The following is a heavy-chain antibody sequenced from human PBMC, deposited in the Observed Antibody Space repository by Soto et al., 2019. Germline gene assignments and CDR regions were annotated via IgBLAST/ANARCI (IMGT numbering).Heavy chain of an antibody. D-gene: IGHD1-1*01. V-gene: IGHV3-30-3*01. Sequence: SLRLSCAASGFTFSSYAMHWVRQAPGKGLVWVAVISYDGSNKYYADSVKGRFTISRDNSKNTLYLQVNSLRAEDTAVYYCASEQLAVLRGVLDYWGQGTLVTVSS. CDR1: GFTFSSYA. CDR3: ASEQLAVLRGVLDY. CDR2: ISYDGSNK. J-gene: IGHJ4*02.